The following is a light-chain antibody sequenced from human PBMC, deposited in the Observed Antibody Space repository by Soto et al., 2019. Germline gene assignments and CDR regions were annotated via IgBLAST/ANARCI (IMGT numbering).Light chain of an antibody. Sequence: QYALTQPASVSGSPGQSITISCTGTSSDVGGYNYVSWYQQHPGKAPKLMIYEVSNRPSGVSNRFSGSKSGNTASLTISGLQAEDEADYYCSSYTSSHYVFGTGTKLTVL. V-gene: IGLV2-14*01. CDR3: SSYTSSHYV. CDR2: EVS. J-gene: IGLJ1*01. CDR1: SSDVGGYNY.